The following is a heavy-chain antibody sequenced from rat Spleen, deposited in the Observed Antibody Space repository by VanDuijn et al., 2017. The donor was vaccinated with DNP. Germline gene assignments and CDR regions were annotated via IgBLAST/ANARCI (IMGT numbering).Heavy chain of an antibody. CDR3: ARGGRVYSAMDA. Sequence: EVQLVESGGDLVQPGRSLKLFCAASGFTFSNYDMAWVRQAPTKGLEWVASISPSGGSTYYRDSVKGRFTVSRDNARSSLYLQIDSLRSEDTATYYCARGGRVYSAMDAWGQGTSVTVSS. V-gene: IGHV5-25*01. J-gene: IGHJ4*01. CDR2: ISPSGGST. D-gene: IGHD1-11*01. CDR1: GFTFSNYD.